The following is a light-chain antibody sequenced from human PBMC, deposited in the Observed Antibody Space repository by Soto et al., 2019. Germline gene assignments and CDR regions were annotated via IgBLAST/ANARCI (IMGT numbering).Light chain of an antibody. CDR2: GAY. Sequence: EIVLTRSPGTMSLLSGERATLSGRSSQIVSSSYLAWYQQKPGQAPRLLIYGAYSRATGIPDRFSGRGSGTDFTLTIRRLEPEDFAVYYCQKYGSSPRITLGKGQRLEIK. CDR3: QKYGSSPRIT. J-gene: IGKJ5*01. CDR1: QIVSSSY. V-gene: IGKV3-20*01.